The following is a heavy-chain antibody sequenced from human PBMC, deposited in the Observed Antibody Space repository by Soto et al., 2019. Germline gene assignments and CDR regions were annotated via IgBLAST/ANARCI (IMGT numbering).Heavy chain of an antibody. Sequence: ASLKVSCKASGYTFTSYGISWVRQAPGQGLEWMGWISAYNGNTNYAQKLQGRVTMTTDTSTSTAYMELRSLRSDDTAVYYCARGEGVYYYYYGMDVWGQGTTVTVSS. V-gene: IGHV1-18*01. CDR1: GYTFTSYG. CDR2: ISAYNGNT. J-gene: IGHJ6*02. D-gene: IGHD1-26*01. CDR3: ARGEGVYYYYYGMDV.